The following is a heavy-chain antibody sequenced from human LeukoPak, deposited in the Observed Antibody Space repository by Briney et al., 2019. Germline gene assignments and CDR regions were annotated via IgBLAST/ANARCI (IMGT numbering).Heavy chain of an antibody. CDR3: ARDHGSDWHYFDY. J-gene: IGHJ4*02. CDR2: ISSSGNTI. CDR1: GFTFSSYE. V-gene: IGHV3-48*03. Sequence: PGGSLRLSCAASGFTFSSYEMNWVRQAPGKGLEWASYISSSGNTIYYADSVKGRFTISRDNAKNSLYLQMNSLRAEDTAVYYCARDHGSDWHYFDYWGQGTLVIVSS. D-gene: IGHD6-19*01.